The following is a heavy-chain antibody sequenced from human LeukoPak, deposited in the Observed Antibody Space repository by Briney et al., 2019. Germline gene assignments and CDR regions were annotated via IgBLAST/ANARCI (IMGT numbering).Heavy chain of an antibody. CDR1: GFSFSDYY. Sequence: PGGSLRLSCAASGFSFSDYYMSWIRQAPGKGLEWVSYISSSGSTTYYADSVKGRFTISRDNAKNSLYLQMNSLRAEDTAVYCCARPYYGRTYYYGLDVWGQGTTVTVSS. CDR3: ARPYYGRTYYYGLDV. CDR2: ISSSGSTT. J-gene: IGHJ6*02. D-gene: IGHD3-10*02. V-gene: IGHV3-11*01.